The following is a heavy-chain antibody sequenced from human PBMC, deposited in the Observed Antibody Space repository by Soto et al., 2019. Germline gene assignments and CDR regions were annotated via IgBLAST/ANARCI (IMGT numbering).Heavy chain of an antibody. CDR2: ISAYNGNT. J-gene: IGHJ3*02. D-gene: IGHD4-17*01. CDR1: GYTFTSYG. CDR3: ARDILDGDYLPDAFDI. Sequence: GASVKVSCKASGYTFTSYGISWVRQAPGQGLEWMGWISAYNGNTNYAQKLQGRVTMTTDTSTSTAYMELRSLRSDDTAVYYCARDILDGDYLPDAFDIWGQGTMVTVSS. V-gene: IGHV1-18*01.